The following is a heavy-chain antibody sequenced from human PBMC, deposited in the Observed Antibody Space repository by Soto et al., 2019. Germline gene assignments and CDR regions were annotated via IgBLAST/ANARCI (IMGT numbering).Heavy chain of an antibody. CDR3: ARTVQRWNWVDP. CDR1: GFTFTGPY. J-gene: IGHJ5*02. CDR2: ISAYNGNT. Sequence: ASFTLSCQSSGFTFTGPYIHCVLQAPGQGLERMGWISAYNGNTNYAQKLQGRVTMTTDTSTSTAYMELRSLRSDDTAVYYCARTVQRWNWVDPWGQGNLVTVSS. V-gene: IGHV1-18*04. D-gene: IGHD4-17*01.